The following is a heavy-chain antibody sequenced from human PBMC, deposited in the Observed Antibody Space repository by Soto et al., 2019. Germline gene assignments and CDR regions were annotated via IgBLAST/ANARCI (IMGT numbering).Heavy chain of an antibody. CDR3: ASLTTVTTNFDY. J-gene: IGHJ4*02. Sequence: GGSLRLSCAASGFSFSSYAMSWVRQAPGKGLEWVSAISGSGGSTYYADSVKGRFTISRDNSKNTLYLQMNSLRAEDTAVYYCASLTTVTTNFDYWGQGTLVTVSS. CDR2: ISGSGGST. CDR1: GFSFSSYA. D-gene: IGHD4-17*01. V-gene: IGHV3-23*01.